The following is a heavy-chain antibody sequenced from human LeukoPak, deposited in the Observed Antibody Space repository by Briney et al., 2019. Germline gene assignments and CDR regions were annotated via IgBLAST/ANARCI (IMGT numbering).Heavy chain of an antibody. V-gene: IGHV4-59*12. J-gene: IGHJ3*02. CDR2: ISYSAIT. CDR1: GGSISSYY. D-gene: IGHD3-10*01. Sequence: PSETLSLTCTVSGGSISSYYWSWIRQPAGKGLEWIGYISYSAITNYNPPLKSRVTISIDTSKNQFSLKLSSVTAADTAVYYCARPIRYYYGSGSLGTKNPDDAFDIWGQGTMVTVSS. CDR3: ARPIRYYYGSGSLGTKNPDDAFDI.